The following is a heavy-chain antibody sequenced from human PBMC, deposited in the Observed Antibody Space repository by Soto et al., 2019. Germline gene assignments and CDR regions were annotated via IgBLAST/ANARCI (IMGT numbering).Heavy chain of an antibody. Sequence: PGGSLRLSCAASGFTFSSYSMNWVRQAPGKGLEWVSYISSSSSTIYYADSVKGRFTISRDNAKNSLYLQMNSLRAEDTAVYYCARAWIEAVAGTLVAHSANYYYYYMDVWGKGTTVTVSS. D-gene: IGHD6-19*01. V-gene: IGHV3-48*01. J-gene: IGHJ6*03. CDR1: GFTFSSYS. CDR2: ISSSSSTI. CDR3: ARAWIEAVAGTLVAHSANYYYYYMDV.